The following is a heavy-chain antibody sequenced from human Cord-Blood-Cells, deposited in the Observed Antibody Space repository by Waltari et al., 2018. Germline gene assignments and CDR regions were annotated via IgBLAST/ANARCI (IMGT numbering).Heavy chain of an antibody. V-gene: IGHV4-39*01. J-gene: IGHJ4*02. Sequence: QLQLQESGPGLVKPSETLSLTCTVSGGSISSSSYYWCWIRQPPGKGLEWIGSIYYSGSTYYNPSLKSRVTISVDTSKNQFSLKLSSVTAADTAVYYCARHVYDFWSGYYFDYWGQGTLVTVSS. CDR3: ARHVYDFWSGYYFDY. CDR1: GGSISSSSYY. CDR2: IYYSGST. D-gene: IGHD3-3*01.